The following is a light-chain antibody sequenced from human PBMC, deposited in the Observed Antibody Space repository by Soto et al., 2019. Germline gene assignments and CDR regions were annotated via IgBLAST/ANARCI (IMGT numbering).Light chain of an antibody. J-gene: IGKJ1*01. CDR3: QQYYSAPWT. CDR2: WAS. CDR1: QSVLYSSNNKNY. V-gene: IGKV4-1*01. Sequence: DIVMTQSPDSLAVSLGERATINCESSQSVLYSSNNKNYLVWYQQKPRQPPKLLIYWASTRESGVPDRFSGSGSGTDFTLTISSLQAEDVAVYYCQQYYSAPWTFGQGTKVEIK.